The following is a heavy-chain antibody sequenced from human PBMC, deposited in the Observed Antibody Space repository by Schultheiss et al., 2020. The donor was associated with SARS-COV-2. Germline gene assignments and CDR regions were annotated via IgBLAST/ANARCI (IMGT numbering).Heavy chain of an antibody. CDR3: AKDTLAAAGPEDY. J-gene: IGHJ4*02. CDR1: GFTFSSYW. Sequence: GESLKISCAASGFTFSSYWMHWVRQAPGKGLVWVSRINSDGSSTSYADSVKGRFTISRDNAKNTLYLQMNSLRAEDTAVYYCAKDTLAAAGPEDYWGQGTLVTVSS. D-gene: IGHD6-13*01. CDR2: INSDGSST. V-gene: IGHV3-74*01.